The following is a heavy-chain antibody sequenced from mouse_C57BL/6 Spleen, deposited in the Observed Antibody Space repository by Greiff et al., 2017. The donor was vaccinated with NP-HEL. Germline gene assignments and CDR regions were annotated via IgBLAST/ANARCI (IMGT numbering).Heavy chain of an antibody. Sequence: QVHVKQSGAELVRPGASVTLSCKASGYTFTDYEMHWVKQTPVHGLEWIGAIDPETGGTAYNQKFKGKAILTADKSSSTAYMELRSLTSEDSAVYYCTRRGPLRLFDYWGQGTTLTVSS. CDR3: TRRGPLRLFDY. CDR2: IDPETGGT. J-gene: IGHJ2*01. CDR1: GYTFTDYE. V-gene: IGHV1-15*01. D-gene: IGHD1-2*01.